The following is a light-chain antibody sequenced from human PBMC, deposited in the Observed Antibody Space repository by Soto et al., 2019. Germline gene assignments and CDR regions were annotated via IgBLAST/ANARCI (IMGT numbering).Light chain of an antibody. J-gene: IGKJ4*01. Sequence: DIQMTQSPSSVSASVGDRVTVTCRASQGISTWLVWYQKKPGKAPNLLIYGASTLQSGVPSRFRGSGSGTDFTLTISGLQPEDSATSYCQQTNSFPLTFGGGTKV. V-gene: IGKV1-12*01. CDR3: QQTNSFPLT. CDR2: GAS. CDR1: QGISTW.